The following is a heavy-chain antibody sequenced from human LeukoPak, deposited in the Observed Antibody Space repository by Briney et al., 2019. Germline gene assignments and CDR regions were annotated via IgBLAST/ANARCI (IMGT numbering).Heavy chain of an antibody. CDR1: GFTFSSYG. CDR2: IRYDGSNK. D-gene: IGHD6-19*01. J-gene: IGHJ4*02. CDR3: ARDSGASLQWLTFSFDY. V-gene: IGHV3-30*02. Sequence: GGSLRLSCAASGFTFSSYGMHWVRQAPGKGLEWVAFIRYDGSNKYYADSVKGRFTISRDNSKNTLYLQMNSLRAEDTAVYYCARDSGASLQWLTFSFDYWGQGTLVTVSS.